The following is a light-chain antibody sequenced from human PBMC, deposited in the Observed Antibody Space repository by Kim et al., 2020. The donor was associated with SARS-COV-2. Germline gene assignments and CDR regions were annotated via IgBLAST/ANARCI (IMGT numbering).Light chain of an antibody. CDR3: TSFTSSFSWL. Sequence: QSALTQPPSVSGSPGQSITISCTGTSSDVGGYNYVSWYQHHPGKAPKFLIYGVYNRPSGISNRFSGSKSGNTASLTISGLQAEDEADYYCTSFTSSFSWLFGGGTQLTVL. J-gene: IGLJ3*02. V-gene: IGLV2-14*03. CDR1: SSDVGGYNY. CDR2: GVY.